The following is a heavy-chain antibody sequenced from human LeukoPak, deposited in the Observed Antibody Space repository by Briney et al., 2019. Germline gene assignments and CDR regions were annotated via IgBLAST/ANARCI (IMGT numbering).Heavy chain of an antibody. CDR1: GASVSSGSYY. CDR3: ARDVFLNWFDP. J-gene: IGHJ5*02. D-gene: IGHD3-16*01. Sequence: SETLSLTCTVSGASVSSGSYYWNWIRQPAGKGLEWIGRIYTSGSTNYNPPLKSRVTISLDTSKNQFSLKLSPVTAADTAISPCARDVFLNWFDPWGQGALVTVSS. CDR2: IYTSGST. V-gene: IGHV4-61*02.